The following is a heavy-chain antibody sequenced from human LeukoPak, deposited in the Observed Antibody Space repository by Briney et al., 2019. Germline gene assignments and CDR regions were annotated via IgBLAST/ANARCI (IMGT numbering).Heavy chain of an antibody. J-gene: IGHJ4*02. CDR3: ARDLPHYYDSSGYYLLGDY. Sequence: SVTVSFKASGGTFSSYAISGVRQAPGQGLEWMGGIIPIFGTANYAQKCQGRVTMTTYTSTSTAYMELRSLRSDDTTVYCCARDLPHYYDSSGYYLLGDYWGQGTLVTVSS. CDR1: GGTFSSYA. D-gene: IGHD3-22*01. CDR2: IIPIFGTA. V-gene: IGHV1-69*05.